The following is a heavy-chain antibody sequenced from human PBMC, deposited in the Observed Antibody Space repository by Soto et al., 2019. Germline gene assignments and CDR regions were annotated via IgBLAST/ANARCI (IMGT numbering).Heavy chain of an antibody. CDR1: GYTFTSYG. Sequence: APVKVSCKASGYTFTSYGISWVRQAPGQGLEWMGWISAYNGNTNYAQKLQGRVTMTTDTSTSTAYMELRSLRSDDTAVYYCARDASAASYYYYGMDVWGQGTTVTVSS. CDR2: ISAYNGNT. V-gene: IGHV1-18*04. CDR3: ARDASAASYYYYGMDV. J-gene: IGHJ6*02. D-gene: IGHD2-15*01.